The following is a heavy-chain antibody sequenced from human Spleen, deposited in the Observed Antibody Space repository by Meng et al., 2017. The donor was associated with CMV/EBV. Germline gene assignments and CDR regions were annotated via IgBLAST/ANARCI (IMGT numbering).Heavy chain of an antibody. D-gene: IGHD2-2*01. J-gene: IGHJ4*02. V-gene: IGHV1-2*02. CDR3: ARGMFNQLLSF. CDR2: INPNTGGT. Sequence: QVQLWQSGPGVKKPGASVKVSCKASGYTLTDYYIHWVRHAPGQGLDWMGWINPNTGGTNFAQKFLGRVTMTRDSSISTAYMDLSRLTSDDTAVYYCARGMFNQLLSFWGQGTLVTVSS. CDR1: GYTLTDYY.